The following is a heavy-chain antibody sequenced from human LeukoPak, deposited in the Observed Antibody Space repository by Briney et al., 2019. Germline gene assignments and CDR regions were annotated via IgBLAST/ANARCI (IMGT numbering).Heavy chain of an antibody. V-gene: IGHV3-66*04. D-gene: IGHD1-14*01. CDR1: GFTFSNKF. CDR3: ARRSNPPGRIDH. J-gene: IGHJ4*02. CDR2: IYSGGTT. Sequence: GGSLRLSCAASGFTFSNKFMTWVRQAPGKGLEWVSVIYSGGTTYYADSVKGRFTISRDNSKNTMYLQMNSLKGEDTAVYYCARRSNPPGRIDHWGQGTLVTVSS.